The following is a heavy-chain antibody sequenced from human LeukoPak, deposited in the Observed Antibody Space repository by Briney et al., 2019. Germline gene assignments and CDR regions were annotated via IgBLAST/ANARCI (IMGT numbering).Heavy chain of an antibody. Sequence: GGSLRLSCAASGFTFYDYAMHWVRQAPGKGLEWVSGISWNSGSIGYADSVKGRFTISRDNAKNSLYLQMNSLRAEDTALYYFAKGPIQLWPSRFDYWGQGTLVTVSS. D-gene: IGHD5-18*01. CDR2: ISWNSGSI. CDR3: AKGPIQLWPSRFDY. J-gene: IGHJ4*02. CDR1: GFTFYDYA. V-gene: IGHV3-9*01.